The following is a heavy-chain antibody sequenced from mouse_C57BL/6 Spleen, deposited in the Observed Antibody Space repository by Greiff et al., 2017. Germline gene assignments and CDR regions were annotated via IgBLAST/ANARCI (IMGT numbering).Heavy chain of an antibody. CDR2: ISYDGSN. CDR3: ARGDYDYDDWYFDV. CDR1: GYSITSGYY. V-gene: IGHV3-6*01. J-gene: IGHJ1*03. D-gene: IGHD2-4*01. Sequence: EVQLQESGPGLVKPSQSLSLTCSVTGYSITSGYYWNWIRQFPGNKLEWMGYISYDGSNNYNPSLKNRISITRDTSKNQFFLKLNSVTTEDTATYYCARGDYDYDDWYFDVWGTGTTVTVSS.